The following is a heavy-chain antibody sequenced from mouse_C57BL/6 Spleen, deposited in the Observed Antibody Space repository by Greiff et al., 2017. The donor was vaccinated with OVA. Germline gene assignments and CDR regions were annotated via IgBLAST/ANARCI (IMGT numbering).Heavy chain of an antibody. CDR1: GYTFTSYW. V-gene: IGHV1-52*01. CDR2: IDPSDSGT. J-gene: IGHJ1*03. Sequence: VQLQQPGAELVRPGSSVKLSCKASGYTFTSYWMHWVKQRPIQGLEWIGNIDPSDSGTHYNQKFKDKATLTVDKSSSTAYMQLSSLTSEDSAVYYCATSSYRDVWGTGTTVTVSS. D-gene: IGHD1-1*01. CDR3: ATSSYRDV.